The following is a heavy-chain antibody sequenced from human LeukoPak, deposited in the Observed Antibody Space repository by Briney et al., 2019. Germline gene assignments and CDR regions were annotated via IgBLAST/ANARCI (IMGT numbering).Heavy chain of an antibody. J-gene: IGHJ4*02. CDR2: IWLDGSNK. CDR1: GFTFSSYC. Sequence: WGSLRLSCVASGFTFSSYCMHWVCQAPRKGLEWVAIIWLDGSNKDYEDSVQGRTTISRDNSKKTLYLQMNSLRVEATAVYYCARVDGSGYKPMDYWGERPVLPASS. CDR3: ARVDGSGYKPMDY. V-gene: IGHV3-33*01. D-gene: IGHD3-22*01.